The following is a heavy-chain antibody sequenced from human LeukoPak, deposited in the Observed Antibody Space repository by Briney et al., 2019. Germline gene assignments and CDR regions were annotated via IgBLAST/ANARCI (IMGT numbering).Heavy chain of an antibody. CDR1: GGSISSSSYY. D-gene: IGHD3-16*01. CDR3: ARGSWGNFDY. V-gene: IGHV4-39*01. CDR2: IYYSGST. Sequence: SETLSLTCTVSGGSISSSSYYWGWIRQLPGKGLEWIGSIYYSGSTYYNPSLKSRVTISVDTSKNQFSLKLSSVTAADTAVYYCARGSWGNFDYWGQGTLVTVSS. J-gene: IGHJ4*02.